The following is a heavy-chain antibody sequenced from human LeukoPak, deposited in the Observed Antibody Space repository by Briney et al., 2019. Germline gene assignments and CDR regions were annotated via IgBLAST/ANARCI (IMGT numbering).Heavy chain of an antibody. D-gene: IGHD3-22*01. V-gene: IGHV1-69*13. CDR2: IIPIFGTA. Sequence: SVKASCKASGGTFSSYAISWVRQAPGQGLEWMGGIIPIFGTANYAQKFQGRVTITADESTSTAYMELSSLRSEDTAVYYCARGSYYYDSSGYYPLTSTFDYWGQGTLVTVSS. J-gene: IGHJ4*02. CDR3: ARGSYYYDSSGYYPLTSTFDY. CDR1: GGTFSSYA.